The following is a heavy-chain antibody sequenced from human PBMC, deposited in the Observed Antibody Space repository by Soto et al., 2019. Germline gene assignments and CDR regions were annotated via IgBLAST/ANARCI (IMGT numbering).Heavy chain of an antibody. CDR1: GYSFTSYV. CDR3: ARGVANIVVVLAVFGYYGMDV. CDR2: INAGNGNT. D-gene: IGHD2-2*01. J-gene: IGHJ6*02. V-gene: IGHV1-3*01. Sequence: ASVKVSCKASGYSFTSYVIYWVRQAPGQRLEWMGWINAGNGNTKSSQKFQARVTITSDTSASTAYMELSSLRSEDTAVYFCARGVANIVVVLAVFGYYGMDVWGQGTTVTFSS.